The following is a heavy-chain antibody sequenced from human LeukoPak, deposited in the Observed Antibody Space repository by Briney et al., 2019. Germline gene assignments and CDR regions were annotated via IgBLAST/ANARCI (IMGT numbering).Heavy chain of an antibody. CDR1: GGTFSSYA. CDR3: ARDEREYCSSTSCWGAFDI. Sequence: ASVKVSCKASGGTFSSYAISWVRQAPGQGLEWMGGIIPIFGTANYAQKFQGRVTITADESTSTAYMEPSSLRSEDTAVYYCARDEREYCSSTSCWGAFDIWGQGTMVTVSS. J-gene: IGHJ3*02. D-gene: IGHD2-2*01. V-gene: IGHV1-69*13. CDR2: IIPIFGTA.